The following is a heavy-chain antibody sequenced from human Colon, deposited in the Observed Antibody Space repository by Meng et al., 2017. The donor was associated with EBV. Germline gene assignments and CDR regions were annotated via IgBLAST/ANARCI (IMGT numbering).Heavy chain of an antibody. D-gene: IGHD3-10*01. J-gene: IGHJ4*02. V-gene: IGHV4-39*01. CDR1: GGSISSSHDY. Sequence: QRHLVDSGPGRVKPPATLSFTCLVAGGSISSSHDYWGWVRKPPGKGLQWIGTIYHSGSTSYNPSLQSRVTMFVDTSKNQFSLMLTSVTATDTAVYYCARRRGGSGRDCWGQGTLVTVSS. CDR2: IYHSGST. CDR3: ARRRGGSGRDC.